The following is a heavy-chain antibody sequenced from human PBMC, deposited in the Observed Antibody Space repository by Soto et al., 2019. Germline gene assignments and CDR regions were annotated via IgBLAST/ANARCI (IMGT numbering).Heavy chain of an antibody. Sequence: EVQLLESGGDLVQPGRSLRLSCAASGFTFSGYAMSWVRQAPGKGLEWVSVIHGGGNSAYYADSVKGRFTISRDNSKNTLYLEMSSLRGEDTAVDYCAENRCSLTTASHFDYWGHGAL. D-gene: IGHD4-17*01. CDR1: GFTFSGYA. V-gene: IGHV3-23*01. CDR2: IHGGGNSA. CDR3: AENRCSLTTASHFDY. J-gene: IGHJ4*01.